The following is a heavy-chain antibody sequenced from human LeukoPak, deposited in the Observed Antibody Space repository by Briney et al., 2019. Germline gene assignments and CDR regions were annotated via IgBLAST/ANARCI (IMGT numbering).Heavy chain of an antibody. CDR2: IWYDGSNK. D-gene: IGHD3-10*01. CDR3: ARTSGSYFWQIDY. Sequence: GRSLRLSWAASGFTFSSYGMHWVRQAPGKGLEWVAVIWYDGSNKYYADSVKGRFTISRDNSKNTLYLQMNSLRAEDTAVYYCARTSGSYFWQIDYWGQGTLVTVSS. J-gene: IGHJ4*02. V-gene: IGHV3-33*01. CDR1: GFTFSSYG.